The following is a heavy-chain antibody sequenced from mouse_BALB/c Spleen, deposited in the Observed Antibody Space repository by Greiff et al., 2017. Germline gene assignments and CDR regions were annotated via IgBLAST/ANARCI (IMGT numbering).Heavy chain of an antibody. CDR3: EREYDYGNYDYAMDY. D-gene: IGHD2-1*01. Sequence: DVMLVESGGGLVQPGGSLKLSCAASGFTFSSYTMSWVRQTPEKRLEWVAYISNGGGSTYYPDTVKGRFTISRDNAKNTLYLQMSSLKSEDTAMYYCEREYDYGNYDYAMDYWGQGTSVTVSS. CDR2: ISNGGGST. V-gene: IGHV5-12-2*01. CDR1: GFTFSSYT. J-gene: IGHJ4*01.